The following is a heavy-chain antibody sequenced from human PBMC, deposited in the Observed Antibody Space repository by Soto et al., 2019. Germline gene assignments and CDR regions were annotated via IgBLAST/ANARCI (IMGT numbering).Heavy chain of an antibody. Sequence: EVQLVESGGGLAQPGGSLRLSCAVSGFTFSSYWMHWVRHTPGKGLVWVSRINGDGSTTGYADSVKGRFTISRDNAKNTLSLQMNSLRVEDTAVYFCVRDLSYGDNGDHWGQGTLVTVSS. V-gene: IGHV3-74*01. CDR1: GFTFSSYW. J-gene: IGHJ1*01. CDR2: INGDGSTT. CDR3: VRDLSYGDNGDH. D-gene: IGHD4-17*01.